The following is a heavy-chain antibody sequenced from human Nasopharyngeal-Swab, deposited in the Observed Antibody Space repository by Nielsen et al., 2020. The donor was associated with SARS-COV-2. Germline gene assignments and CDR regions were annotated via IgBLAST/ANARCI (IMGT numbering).Heavy chain of an antibody. D-gene: IGHD3-10*01. V-gene: IGHV3-30*18. J-gene: IGHJ3*02. CDR3: AKATQIFWFGQFRNDAFDI. Sequence: GESLKISCAASGFIFNNYGMHWVRQAPGKGLEWVAVISYEGSKKYYVDSVEGRFTISRDFSKNTLFLQMNSLRPEDTAVYYCAKATQIFWFGQFRNDAFDIWGQGTMVTVSS. CDR2: ISYEGSKK. CDR1: GFIFNNYG.